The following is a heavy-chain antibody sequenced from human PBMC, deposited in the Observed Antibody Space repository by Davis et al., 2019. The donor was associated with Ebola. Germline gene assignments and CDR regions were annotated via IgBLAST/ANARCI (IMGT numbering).Heavy chain of an antibody. CDR3: ARAPYYGSVHDAFDI. CDR2: INHSGST. J-gene: IGHJ3*02. CDR1: GGSFSGYY. Sequence: SETLSLTCAVYGGSFSGYYWSWIRQPPGKGLEWIGEINHSGSTNYNPSLKSRVTISVDTSKNQFSLKLSSVTAADTAVYYCARAPYYGSVHDAFDIWGQGTMVTVSS. D-gene: IGHD3-10*01. V-gene: IGHV4-34*01.